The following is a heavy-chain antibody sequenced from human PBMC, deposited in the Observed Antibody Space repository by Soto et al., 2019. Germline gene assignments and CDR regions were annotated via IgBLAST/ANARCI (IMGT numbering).Heavy chain of an antibody. CDR1: GGTFSSYA. CDR2: ISAYNGNT. CDR3: ARVGDIVVVGPWFDP. J-gene: IGHJ5*02. Sequence: ASVKVSGKASGGTFSSYAISWVRQAPGQGLEWIGWISAYNGNTNNAQKLQDRVTMTTDSSTSTAYMELRSLRSDDTAVYYCARVGDIVVVGPWFDPWGQGTLVTVSS. V-gene: IGHV1-18*01. D-gene: IGHD2-2*01.